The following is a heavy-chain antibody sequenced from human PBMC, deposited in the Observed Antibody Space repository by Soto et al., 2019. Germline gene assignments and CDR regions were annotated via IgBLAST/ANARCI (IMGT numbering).Heavy chain of an antibody. D-gene: IGHD5-18*01. J-gene: IGHJ6*03. CDR1: GFTFSSYA. CDR2: ISGSGGST. V-gene: IGHV3-23*01. CDR3: ARDGYSYGYYYYYMDV. Sequence: GGSLRLSCAASGFTFSSYAMSWVRQAPGKGLEWVSAISGSGGSTYYADSVKGRFTISRDNSKNTLYLQMNSLRSEDTAVYYCARDGYSYGYYYYYMDVWGKGTTVTVSS.